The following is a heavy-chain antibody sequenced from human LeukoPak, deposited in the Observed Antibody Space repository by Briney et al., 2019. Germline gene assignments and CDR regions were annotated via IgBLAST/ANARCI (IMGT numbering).Heavy chain of an antibody. D-gene: IGHD3-10*01. CDR1: GYTFTSYG. V-gene: IGHV1-18*04. J-gene: IGHJ6*04. CDR2: ISAYNGNT. CDR3: ARDQVRGVTNPGYGMDV. Sequence: ASVKVSCKASGYTFTSYGISWVRQAPGQGLEWMGWISAYNGNTNYAQKLQGRVTMTTDTSTSTAYMELRSLRSDDTAVYYCARDQVRGVTNPGYGMDVWGKGTTVTVSS.